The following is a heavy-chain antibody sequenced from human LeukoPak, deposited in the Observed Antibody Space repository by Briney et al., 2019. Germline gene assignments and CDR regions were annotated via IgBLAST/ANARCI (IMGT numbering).Heavy chain of an antibody. D-gene: IGHD3-9*01. J-gene: IGHJ4*02. Sequence: PGGSLRLSCAASGFTFSSYAMNWVRQAPGKGLKWASTISGSGGSTDYADSVKGRFTISRDNSKNTLYLQMNSLRAEDTAVYYCAKDRKMLLRYFDCFDYWGQGTLVTVSS. CDR3: AKDRKMLLRYFDCFDY. CDR1: GFTFSSYA. CDR2: ISGSGGST. V-gene: IGHV3-23*01.